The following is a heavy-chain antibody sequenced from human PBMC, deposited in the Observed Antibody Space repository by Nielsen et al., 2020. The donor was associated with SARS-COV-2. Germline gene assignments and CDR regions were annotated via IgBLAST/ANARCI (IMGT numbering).Heavy chain of an antibody. CDR1: GFTFDDYA. CDR2: ITWDGVRT. Sequence: GESLKISCAATGFTFDDYAMHWVRQSPGKGLEWLSLITWDGVRTFYADSVEGRFAISRNNSKNSLFLQMNDLRTEDTALYYCVKDMRYGDYGGYFDYWGQRTLVTVSS. D-gene: IGHD4/OR15-4a*01. J-gene: IGHJ4*02. V-gene: IGHV3-43D*03. CDR3: VKDMRYGDYGGYFDY.